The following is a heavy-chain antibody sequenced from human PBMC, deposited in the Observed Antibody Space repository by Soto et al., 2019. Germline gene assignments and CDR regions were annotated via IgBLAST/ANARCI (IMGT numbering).Heavy chain of an antibody. J-gene: IGHJ5*02. D-gene: IGHD1-26*01. CDR3: ARDRSVGATGWFDP. CDR2: ISYDGSNK. CDR1: GFTFSSYA. Sequence: HPGGSLRLSCAASGFTFSSYAMHWVRQAPGKGLEWVAVISYDGSNKYYADSVKGRFTISRDNSKNTLYLQMNSLRAEDTAVYYCARDRSVGATGWFDPWGQGTLVTVSS. V-gene: IGHV3-30-3*01.